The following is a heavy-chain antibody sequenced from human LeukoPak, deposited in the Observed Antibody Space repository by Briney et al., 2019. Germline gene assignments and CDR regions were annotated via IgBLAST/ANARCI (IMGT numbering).Heavy chain of an antibody. Sequence: GGSLRLSCAASGFTFSSYSMNWVRQAPGKGLEWVSSISSSSSNVYYADSVKGRFTISRDNAKNSLYLQMNSLRVEDTAVYYCARCTTGRTFGSLREIKRSREIDYWGQGTLVTVSS. J-gene: IGHJ4*02. CDR1: GFTFSSYS. V-gene: IGHV3-21*01. CDR2: ISSSSSNV. D-gene: IGHD1-1*01. CDR3: ARCTTGRTFGSLREIKRSREIDY.